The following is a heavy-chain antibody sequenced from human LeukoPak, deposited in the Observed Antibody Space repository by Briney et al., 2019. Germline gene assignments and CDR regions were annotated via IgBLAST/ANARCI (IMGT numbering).Heavy chain of an antibody. J-gene: IGHJ6*02. CDR1: GFTFSSYG. CDR3: AKGYYDFWSGYYMPGGMDV. Sequence: GGSLGLSCAASGFTFSSYGMHWVRQAPGKGPEWVALISYDGSNKYYADSVKGRFTIYRDNSKNTLYLQMNSLRAEDTAVYYCAKGYYDFWSGYYMPGGMDVWAKGPRSPSP. D-gene: IGHD3-3*01. V-gene: IGHV3-30*18. CDR2: ISYDGSNK.